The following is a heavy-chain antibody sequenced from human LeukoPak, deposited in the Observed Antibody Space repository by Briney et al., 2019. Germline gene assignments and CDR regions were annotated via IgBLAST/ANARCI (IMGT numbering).Heavy chain of an antibody. CDR2: IKQEGSEK. D-gene: IGHD3-10*01. Sequence: PGGSLGLSCAASGFTFSSYWMSWVRQAPGKGLEWVANIKQEGSEKYYVDSVKGRFTISRDNAKNSLYLQMNSLRAEDTAVYYCARDRDYYGSGSSYDYWGQGTLVTVSS. V-gene: IGHV3-7*01. J-gene: IGHJ4*02. CDR3: ARDRDYYGSGSSYDY. CDR1: GFTFSSYW.